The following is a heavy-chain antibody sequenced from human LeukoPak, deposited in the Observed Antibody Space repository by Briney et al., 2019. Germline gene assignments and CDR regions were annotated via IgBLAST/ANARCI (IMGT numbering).Heavy chain of an antibody. CDR1: GGSISSYY. CDR3: ARVVYYDSSGYCVGYYFDY. Sequence: PSETLSLTCTVSGGSISSYYWSWIRHPPGKGLEWLGYIYYSGSTNYNPSLKSRVTISVDTSKNQFSLKLSSVTAADTAVYYCARVVYYDSSGYCVGYYFDYWGQGTLVTVSS. J-gene: IGHJ4*02. CDR2: IYYSGST. V-gene: IGHV4-59*01. D-gene: IGHD3-22*01.